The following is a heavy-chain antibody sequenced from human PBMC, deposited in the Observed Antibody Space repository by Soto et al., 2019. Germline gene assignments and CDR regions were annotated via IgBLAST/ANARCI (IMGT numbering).Heavy chain of an antibody. J-gene: IGHJ4*02. D-gene: IGHD7-27*01. CDR1: GFTFSSYA. V-gene: IGHV3-30-3*01. CDR3: ARGLGLTGPLGGGYFDY. Sequence: GGSLRLSCAASGFTFSSYAMHWVRQAPGKGLEWVAVISYDGSNKYYADSVKGRFTISRDNSKNTLYLQMNSLRAEDTAVYYCARGLGLTGPLGGGYFDYWGQGTLVTAPQ. CDR2: ISYDGSNK.